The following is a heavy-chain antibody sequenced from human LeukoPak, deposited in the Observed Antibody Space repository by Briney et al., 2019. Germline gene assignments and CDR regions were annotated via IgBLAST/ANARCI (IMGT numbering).Heavy chain of an antibody. D-gene: IGHD3-9*01. V-gene: IGHV3-11*04. CDR2: ISSSGSTI. CDR1: GFTFNDYY. CDR3: ARGRRYDITKRGNWFDP. J-gene: IGHJ5*02. Sequence: GGSLRLSCAASGFTFNDYYMSWIRQAPGKGLEWVSYISSSGSTIYYADSVKGRFTISRDNAKNSLYLQMDSLRAEDTAVYYCARGRRYDITKRGNWFDPWGQGTLVTVSS.